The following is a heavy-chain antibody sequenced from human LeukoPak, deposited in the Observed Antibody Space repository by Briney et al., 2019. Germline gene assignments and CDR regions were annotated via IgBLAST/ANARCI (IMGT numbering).Heavy chain of an antibody. CDR1: GYTFTSYD. Sequence: ASVKVSCKASGYTFTSYDIKWVRQATGQGLEWMGWMNPNSGNTGYAQKFQGRVTITRNTSISTAYMELSSLRSEDTAVYYCARSGYGEYYFDYWGQGTLVTVSS. CDR3: ARSGYGEYYFDY. D-gene: IGHD4-17*01. V-gene: IGHV1-8*03. CDR2: MNPNSGNT. J-gene: IGHJ4*02.